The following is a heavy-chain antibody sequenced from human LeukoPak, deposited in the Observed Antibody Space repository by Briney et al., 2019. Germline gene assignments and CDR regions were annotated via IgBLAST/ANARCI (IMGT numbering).Heavy chain of an antibody. CDR3: ARDRDGYRSFDY. D-gene: IGHD5-24*01. J-gene: IGHJ4*02. Sequence: SVKVSCKASGGTFSSYAISWVRQAPGQGLEWMGRIIPILGIANYAQKFQGRVTITADESTSTAYMELSSLRSEDTAVYYCARDRDGYRSFDYWGQGTLVTVSS. CDR2: IIPILGIA. V-gene: IGHV1-69*04. CDR1: GGTFSSYA.